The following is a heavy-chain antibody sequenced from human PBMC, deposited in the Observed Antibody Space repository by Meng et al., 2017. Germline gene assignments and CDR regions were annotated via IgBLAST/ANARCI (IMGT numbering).Heavy chain of an antibody. CDR1: GLTFSSYS. D-gene: IGHD6-13*01. J-gene: IGHJ4*02. CDR2: ISSSSSYI. Sequence: EVQLVEAGGGLVNPGGSLRLSWAASGLTFSSYSMNWVRQAPGKGLEWVSSISSSSSYIYYADSVKGRFTISRDNAKNSLYLQMNSLRAEDTAVYYCARDRISGAAAACDYWGQGTLVTVSS. CDR3: ARDRISGAAAACDY. V-gene: IGHV3-21*01.